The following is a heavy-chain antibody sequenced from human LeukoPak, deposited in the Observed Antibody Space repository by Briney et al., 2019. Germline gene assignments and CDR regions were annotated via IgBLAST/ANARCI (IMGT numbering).Heavy chain of an antibody. Sequence: SETLSLTCTVSGDSISSSNCYWGWIRQPPGKGLEWIGSIYYSGSTYYNPSLKSRVTISVDTSKNQFSLKLSSVTAADTAVYYCSTTVVTGGGYWGQGTLVTVSS. J-gene: IGHJ4*02. V-gene: IGHV4-39*07. CDR2: IYYSGST. CDR1: GDSISSSNCY. CDR3: STTVVTGGGY. D-gene: IGHD4-23*01.